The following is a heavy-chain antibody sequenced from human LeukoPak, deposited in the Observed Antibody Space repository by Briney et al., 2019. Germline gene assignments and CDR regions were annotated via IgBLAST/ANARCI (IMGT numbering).Heavy chain of an antibody. D-gene: IGHD1-7*01. CDR2: ISSSSSYI. Sequence: GGSLRLSCAASGFTFTNYGMHWVRQAPGKGLEWVSSISSSSSYIYYADSVKGRFTISRDNAKNSLYLQMNSLRAEDTAVYYCAKLGLYYYGMDVWGQGTTVTVSS. CDR3: AKLGLYYYGMDV. J-gene: IGHJ6*02. CDR1: GFTFTNYG. V-gene: IGHV3-21*01.